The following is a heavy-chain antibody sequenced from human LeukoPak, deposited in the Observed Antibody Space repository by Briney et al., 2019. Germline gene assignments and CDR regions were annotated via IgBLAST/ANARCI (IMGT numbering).Heavy chain of an antibody. Sequence: GASVNVSCKASGGNFGNYVIHWVRQAPGQGLEWMGRITPFFGFANYAQTFQDRVTFTADRITDTAYMQISSLKSEDTAVYFCARDTNEEYSSSSDGLAVWGQGTTVTVSS. CDR3: ARDTNEEYSSSSDGLAV. D-gene: IGHD6-6*01. J-gene: IGHJ6*02. CDR1: GGNFGNYV. V-gene: IGHV1-69*04. CDR2: ITPFFGFA.